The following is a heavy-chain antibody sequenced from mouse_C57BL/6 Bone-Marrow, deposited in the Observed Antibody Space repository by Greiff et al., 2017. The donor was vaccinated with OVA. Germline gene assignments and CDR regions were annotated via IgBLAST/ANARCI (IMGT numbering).Heavy chain of an antibody. Sequence: QVHVKQSGAELARPGASVKLSCKASGYTFTSYGISWVKQRTGQGLEWIGEIYPRSGNTYYNEKFKGKATLTADKSSSTAYMELRSLTSEDSAVYFCARKDDGYYGWCAYWGQGTLVTVSA. J-gene: IGHJ3*01. V-gene: IGHV1-81*01. CDR2: IYPRSGNT. CDR3: ARKDDGYYGWCAY. CDR1: GYTFTSYG. D-gene: IGHD2-3*01.